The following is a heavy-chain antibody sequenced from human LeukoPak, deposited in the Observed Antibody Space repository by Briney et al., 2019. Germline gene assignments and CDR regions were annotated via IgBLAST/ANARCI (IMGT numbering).Heavy chain of an antibody. V-gene: IGHV3-20*01. J-gene: IGHJ3*02. CDR3: ARAPLTKAGWDDAFDI. CDR1: GFTFDDYG. Sequence: PGGSLRLSCAASGFTFDDYGMSWVRQAPGKGLEWVSGINWNGGSTGYADSVKGRFTISRDNAKNSLYLQMNSLRAEDTALYHCARAPLTKAGWDDAFDIWGQGTMVSDSS. CDR2: INWNGGST. D-gene: IGHD1-1*01.